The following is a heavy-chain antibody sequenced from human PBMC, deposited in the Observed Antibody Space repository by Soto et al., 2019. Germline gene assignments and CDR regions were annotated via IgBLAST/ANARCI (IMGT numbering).Heavy chain of an antibody. V-gene: IGHV3-23*01. CDR1: GFTFSSYA. Sequence: PGGSLRLSCAASGFTFSSYAMSWVRQAPGKGLEWVSAISGSGGSTYYADSVKGRFTISRDNSKNTLYLQMNSLRAEDTALYYCAKDHDSSSRFVNYYYAYWGQGTLVTVSS. CDR2: ISGSGGST. D-gene: IGHD6-13*01. CDR3: AKDHDSSSRFVNYYYAY. J-gene: IGHJ4*02.